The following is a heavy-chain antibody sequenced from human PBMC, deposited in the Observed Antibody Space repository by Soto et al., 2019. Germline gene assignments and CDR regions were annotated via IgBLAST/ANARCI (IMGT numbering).Heavy chain of an antibody. CDR3: ARRRYYYGSGNYYNSDYFDY. J-gene: IGHJ4*02. D-gene: IGHD3-10*01. CDR1: GDSISNYF. CDR2: IHYSGST. Sequence: SETLSLTCSVSGDSISNYFWSWIRQPPEKGLKWVGYIHYSGSTNYKPSLKSRVTISVDTSKNQFSLKLSSVTAADTAVYYCARRRYYYGSGNYYNSDYFDYWGQGTLVTVSS. V-gene: IGHV4-59*08.